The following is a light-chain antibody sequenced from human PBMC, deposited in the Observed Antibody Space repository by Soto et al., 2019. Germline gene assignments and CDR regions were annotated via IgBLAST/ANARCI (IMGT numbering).Light chain of an antibody. CDR3: QAWASTAVV. CDR1: KLGNKY. J-gene: IGLJ3*02. V-gene: IGLV3-1*01. CDR2: QDA. Sequence: SYELTQPPSVSVSPGQTATITCSGEKLGNKYTCWYQQRPGQRPLLLIYQDAKRPSGIPERFSGSISGDTATLTISGTQSMDEADYFCQAWASTAVVFGGGTKLTVL.